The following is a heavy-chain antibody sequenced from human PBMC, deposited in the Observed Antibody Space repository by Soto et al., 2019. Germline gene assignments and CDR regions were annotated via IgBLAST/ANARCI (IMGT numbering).Heavy chain of an antibody. V-gene: IGHV4-4*02. CDR2: IFHSGGT. CDR3: ASRRPFSSTSGWFLDS. D-gene: IGHD6-19*01. J-gene: IGHJ4*02. Sequence: QVQLQESGPGLVKPSGTLSLTCAVSGGSITSSTWWSWVRQPPGKGLEWIGEIFHSGGTNHNPSLKSRLTISVDQSKNQFSLNLSSVTAADTAVYYCASRRPFSSTSGWFLDSWGQGTLVTVSS. CDR1: GGSITSSTW.